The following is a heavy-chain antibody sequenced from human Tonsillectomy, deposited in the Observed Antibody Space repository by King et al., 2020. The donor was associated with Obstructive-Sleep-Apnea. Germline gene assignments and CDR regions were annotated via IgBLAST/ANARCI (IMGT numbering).Heavy chain of an antibody. V-gene: IGHV3-7*03. J-gene: IGHJ4*02. CDR3: ARDSGNFDY. CDR1: GFTFSNYW. Sequence: VQLVQSGGGLVQPGGSLRLSCAASGFTFSNYWMSWVRQAPGKGLEWVANIKQDGSEKYYVDSVKGRFTISIDNAKNSLSLQMNSLRAEDTAVYYCARDSGNFDYWGQGTLVTVSS. CDR2: IKQDGSEK. D-gene: IGHD1-26*01.